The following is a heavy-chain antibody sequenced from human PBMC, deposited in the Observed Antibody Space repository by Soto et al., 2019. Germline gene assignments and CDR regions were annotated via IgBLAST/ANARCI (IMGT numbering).Heavy chain of an antibody. CDR3: ARKLRYYDSSGYYGDAFDI. CDR1: GFTFSDYY. J-gene: IGHJ3*02. D-gene: IGHD3-22*01. Sequence: GGSLRLSCAASGFTFSDYYMSWIRQAPGKGLEWVSYISSSSSYTNYADSVKGRFTISRDNAKNSLYLQMNSLRAEDTAVYYCARKLRYYDSSGYYGDAFDIWGQGTMVTV. V-gene: IGHV3-11*06. CDR2: ISSSSSYT.